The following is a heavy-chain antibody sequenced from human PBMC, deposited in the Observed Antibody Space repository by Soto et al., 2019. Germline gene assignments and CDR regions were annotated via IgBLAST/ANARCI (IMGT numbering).Heavy chain of an antibody. J-gene: IGHJ3*01. V-gene: IGHV1-18*01. CDR1: GFRFSDYG. Sequence: ASVKVSCKASGFRFSDYGFNWLRQAPGQGLEWMGWISAFNGDTETAQGLQDRVTMTTDSSTTTAHMDLTNLTTDDTAIYYCARSYYLADAFDVWGQGTMVTVSS. CDR3: ARSYYLADAFDV. D-gene: IGHD3-16*01. CDR2: ISAFNGDT.